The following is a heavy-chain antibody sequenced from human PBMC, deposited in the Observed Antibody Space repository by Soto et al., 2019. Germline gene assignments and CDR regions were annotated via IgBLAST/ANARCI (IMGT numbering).Heavy chain of an antibody. CDR1: GYAFICYY. D-gene: IGHD3-10*01. CDR2: INPNSGGT. CDR3: ARVGGGLASLGYYGMDV. J-gene: IGHJ6*02. V-gene: IGHV1-2*04. Sequence: XSVKVSCNASGYAFICYYINWVRQAPGQGLEWMGWINPNSGGTNYAQRFQVWVTMTRDRSISTAYMELSRLKSDDTAVYYCARVGGGLASLGYYGMDVWGQGTTVTVSS.